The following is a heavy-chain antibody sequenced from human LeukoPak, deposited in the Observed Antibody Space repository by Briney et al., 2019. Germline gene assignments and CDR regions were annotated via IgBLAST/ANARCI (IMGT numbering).Heavy chain of an antibody. J-gene: IGHJ4*02. Sequence: PGGSLRLSCAASGFTFSSYWMHWVRQAPGKGLVWVSRINSDGSSTSYADSVKGRFTTSRDNAKNTLCLQMNSLRAEDTAVYYCASTAGPWGLEASHYWGQGTLVTVSS. CDR2: INSDGSST. CDR3: ASTAGPWGLEASHY. V-gene: IGHV3-74*01. D-gene: IGHD3-16*01. CDR1: GFTFSSYW.